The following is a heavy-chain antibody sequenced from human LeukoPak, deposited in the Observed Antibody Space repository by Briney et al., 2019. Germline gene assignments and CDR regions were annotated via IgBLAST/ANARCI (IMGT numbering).Heavy chain of an antibody. J-gene: IGHJ4*02. Sequence: PSQTLSLTCTVSVGSISSGGYYWSWIRQHPGKGLEWIGYIYYSGSTYYNPPLKSRVTISVDTSKTQLSLKMSSVTAADTAVYYCAREKAFQAAAAAEYYFDYWGQGTLVTVSS. CDR1: VGSISSGGYY. CDR2: IYYSGST. V-gene: IGHV4-31*03. CDR3: AREKAFQAAAAAEYYFDY. D-gene: IGHD6-13*01.